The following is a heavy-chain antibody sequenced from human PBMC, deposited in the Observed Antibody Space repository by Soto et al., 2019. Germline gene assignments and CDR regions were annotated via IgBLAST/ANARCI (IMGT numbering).Heavy chain of an antibody. CDR1: GGTFSSYA. CDR2: IIPIFGTA. J-gene: IGHJ4*02. D-gene: IGHD1-26*01. CDR3: ARGAGGRDMGLFDY. V-gene: IGHV1-69*01. Sequence: QVQLVQSGAEVKKPGSSVKVSCKASGGTFSSYAISWVRQAPGQGLEWMGGIIPIFGTANYEQKFQGRVTNTADESTSTAYMELGSLRSEDTAVYYCARGAGGRDMGLFDYWGQRTLVTVSS.